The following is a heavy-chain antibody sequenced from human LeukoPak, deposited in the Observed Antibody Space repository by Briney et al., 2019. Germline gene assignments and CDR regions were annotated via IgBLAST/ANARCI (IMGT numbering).Heavy chain of an antibody. J-gene: IGHJ4*02. V-gene: IGHV1-8*01. CDR2: MNPNSGNT. Sequence: ASVKVSCKASGHTFTSYDINWVRQATGQGLEWMGWMNPNSGNTGYAQKFQGRVTMTRNTSISTAYMELSSLRSEDTAVYYCARGATLYDFWSGYQNFDYWGQGTLVTVSS. CDR3: ARGATLYDFWSGYQNFDY. CDR1: GHTFTSYD. D-gene: IGHD3-3*01.